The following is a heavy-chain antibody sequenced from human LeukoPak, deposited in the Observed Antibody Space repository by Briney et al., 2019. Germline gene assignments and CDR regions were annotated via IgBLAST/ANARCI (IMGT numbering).Heavy chain of an antibody. D-gene: IGHD6-13*01. Sequence: GGSLRLSCAASGFTFSSYSMNWVRQAPGKGLEWVSYIRPTSSDIFHADSVKGRFTISRDNARNSLYLQMNGLRDEDTALYYCARAAYASSPDCWGQGTLVTVSS. CDR3: ARAAYASSPDC. CDR1: GFTFSSYS. V-gene: IGHV3-48*02. J-gene: IGHJ4*02. CDR2: IRPTSSDI.